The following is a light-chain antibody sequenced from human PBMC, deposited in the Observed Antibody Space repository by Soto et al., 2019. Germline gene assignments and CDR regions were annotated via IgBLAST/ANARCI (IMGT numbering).Light chain of an antibody. J-gene: IGKJ5*01. CDR3: QQVDSYPIT. Sequence: IQLTQSPSSLSASVGDRVTITCRASQGIRNPLAWYQQKPGKGPKLLIYLASTLQSGVPSRFSGSGSGTDFTLTISILQPEDFATYYCQQVDSYPITFGQGTRLEIK. V-gene: IGKV1-9*01. CDR1: QGIRNP. CDR2: LAS.